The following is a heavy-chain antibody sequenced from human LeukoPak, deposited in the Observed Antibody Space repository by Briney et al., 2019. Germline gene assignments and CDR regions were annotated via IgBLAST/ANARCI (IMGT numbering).Heavy chain of an antibody. CDR2: MNPNSGNT. CDR3: ARALRLAYGDYPTYYFDY. Sequence: ASVKVSCKASGYTFTSYDINLVRQASGQGLEWMGWMNPNSGNTGYAQKFQGRVTITRNTSISTAYMELSSLRSEDTAVYYCARALRLAYGDYPTYYFDYWGQGTLVTVSS. J-gene: IGHJ4*02. CDR1: GYTFTSYD. D-gene: IGHD4-17*01. V-gene: IGHV1-8*03.